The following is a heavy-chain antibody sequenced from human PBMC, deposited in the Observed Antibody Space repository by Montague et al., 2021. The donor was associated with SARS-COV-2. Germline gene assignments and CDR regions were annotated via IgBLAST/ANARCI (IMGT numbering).Heavy chain of an antibody. D-gene: IGHD3-3*01. Sequence: SETLSLTCAVRGESFSGYFWTWIRQPPGKGLEWIGDTTHDGETNYSPSLKSRVTISADKSKSQFSLKLSSVTAADTAVYYCARGVPLGYDFWSGYPEIGDFDYWGQGTLVTVSS. CDR1: GESFSGYF. CDR3: ARGVPLGYDFWSGYPEIGDFDY. CDR2: TTHDGET. J-gene: IGHJ4*02. V-gene: IGHV4-34*01.